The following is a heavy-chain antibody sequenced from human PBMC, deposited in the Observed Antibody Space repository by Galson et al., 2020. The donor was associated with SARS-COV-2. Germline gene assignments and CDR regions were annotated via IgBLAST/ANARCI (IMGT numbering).Heavy chain of an antibody. CDR2: IDWDDDK. D-gene: IGHD5-12*01. V-gene: IGHV2-70*01. Sequence: SGPTLVKPTQTLTLTCTFSGFSLSTSGMCVSWIRQPPGKALEWLALIDWDDDKYYSTSLKTRLTISKDTSKNQVVLTMTNMDPVDTATYYFARIRVEMATISYYYYYGMDVWGQGTTVTVSS. CDR3: ARIRVEMATISYYYYYGMDV. CDR1: GFSLSTSGMC. J-gene: IGHJ6*02.